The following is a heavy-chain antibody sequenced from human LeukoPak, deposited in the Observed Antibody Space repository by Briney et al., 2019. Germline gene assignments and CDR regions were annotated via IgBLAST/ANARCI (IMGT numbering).Heavy chain of an antibody. Sequence: IGEINHSGSTNYNPSLKSRVTISVDTSKNQFSLKLSSVTAADTAVYYCARGRFQIYGMDVWGQGTTVTVSS. V-gene: IGHV4-34*01. J-gene: IGHJ6*02. CDR3: ARGRFQIYGMDV. CDR2: INHSGST. D-gene: IGHD2-21*01.